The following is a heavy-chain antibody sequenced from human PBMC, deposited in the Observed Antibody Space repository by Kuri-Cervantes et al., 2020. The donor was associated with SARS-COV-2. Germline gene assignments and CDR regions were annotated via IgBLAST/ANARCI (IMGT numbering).Heavy chain of an antibody. CDR1: GGSVSSGSYY. D-gene: IGHD6-13*01. J-gene: IGHJ4*02. CDR2: IYYSGST. Sequence: GSLRLSCTVSGGSVSSGSYYWSWIRQPPGKGLEWIGYIYYSGSTNYNPSLKSRVTISVDTSKNQFSLKLSSVTAADTAVYYCARLEIPLVAAAYAYWGQGTLVTVSS. CDR3: ARLEIPLVAAAYAY. V-gene: IGHV4-61*01.